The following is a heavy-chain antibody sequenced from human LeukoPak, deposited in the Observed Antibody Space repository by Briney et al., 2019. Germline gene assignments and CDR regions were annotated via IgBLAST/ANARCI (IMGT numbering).Heavy chain of an antibody. CDR2: IYYSGST. D-gene: IGHD6-13*01. CDR1: GGSISSSSYY. Sequence: SETLSLTCTVSGGSISSSSYYWGWIRQPPGKGLEWIGSIYYSGSTYYNPSLKSRVTISVDTSKNQFSLKLSSVTAADTAVYYCARQNMAAAGTHYWGQGTLVTVSS. J-gene: IGHJ4*02. CDR3: ARQNMAAAGTHY. V-gene: IGHV4-39*07.